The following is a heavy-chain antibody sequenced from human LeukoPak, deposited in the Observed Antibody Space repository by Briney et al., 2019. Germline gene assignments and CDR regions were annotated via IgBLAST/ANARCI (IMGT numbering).Heavy chain of an antibody. D-gene: IGHD3-22*01. J-gene: IGHJ4*02. CDR3: ARAQVYYGSFDY. V-gene: IGHV1-18*01. Sequence: ASVKVSCKASGYTFSSYGISWVRQAPGQGLEWMGWISAYNGNTNYAQKLQGRVTMTTDTSTSTAYMELRSLRSDDTAVYYCARAQVYYGSFDYWGQGTLVTVSS. CDR1: GYTFSSYG. CDR2: ISAYNGNT.